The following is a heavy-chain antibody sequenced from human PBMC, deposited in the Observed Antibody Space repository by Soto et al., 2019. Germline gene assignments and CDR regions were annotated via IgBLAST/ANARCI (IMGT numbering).Heavy chain of an antibody. Sequence: PEASVKVSCKTSGYTFSNYGITWVRQAPGQPLEWLGWISLYSDGTNYAQKFQGRVSMTTDTSTTTAYMELRSLRSDDTAVYYCARVVPGAEAWFGPWGQGTLVTVSS. D-gene: IGHD2-2*01. V-gene: IGHV1-18*01. CDR2: ISLYSDGT. J-gene: IGHJ5*02. CDR1: GYTFSNYG. CDR3: ARVVPGAEAWFGP.